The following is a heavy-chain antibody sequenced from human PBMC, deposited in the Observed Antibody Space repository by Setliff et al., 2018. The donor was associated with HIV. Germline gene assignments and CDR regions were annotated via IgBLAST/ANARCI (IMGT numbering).Heavy chain of an antibody. D-gene: IGHD4-17*01. Sequence: GASLKISCAASGFTFSTYAMGWVRQAPGKGLEWVSTVGAVGAPTHYAESVKGRFTISKDNSKNTLYLQMSSLRDEDAAVYYCAKVFAYGVDGFDIWGQGTMVTVSS. V-gene: IGHV3-23*01. CDR2: VGAVGAPT. CDR3: AKVFAYGVDGFDI. J-gene: IGHJ3*02. CDR1: GFTFSTYA.